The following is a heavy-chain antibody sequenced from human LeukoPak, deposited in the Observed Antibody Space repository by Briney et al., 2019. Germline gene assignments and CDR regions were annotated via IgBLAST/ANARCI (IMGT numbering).Heavy chain of an antibody. CDR3: ARARRDVLRFLEWFDY. CDR2: ISSSSSTI. Sequence: GGSLRLSCAASGFTFSSYSMNWVRQAPGKGLEWVSYISSSSSTIYYADSVKGRFTVSRDNAKNSLYLQMNSLRAEDTAVYYCARARRDVLRFLEWFDYWGQGTLVTVSS. V-gene: IGHV3-48*01. J-gene: IGHJ5*01. D-gene: IGHD3-3*01. CDR1: GFTFSSYS.